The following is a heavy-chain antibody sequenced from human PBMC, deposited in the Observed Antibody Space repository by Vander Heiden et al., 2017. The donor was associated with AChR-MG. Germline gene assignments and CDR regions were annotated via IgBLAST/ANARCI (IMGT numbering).Heavy chain of an antibody. V-gene: IGHV3-11*01. CDR1: GFVFTDYY. Sequence: QVQLVESGGGLVKPGGSLSLACTASGFVFTDYYMSWIRQAPGRGLEWVSYISASSATKYYADSMKGRFTISRDNANNSVYLQMDSLRPEDTAVYYCTRAIDFWNFGMDAWGQGTTVTVSS. D-gene: IGHD3-3*01. J-gene: IGHJ6*01. CDR2: ISASSATK. CDR3: TRAIDFWNFGMDA.